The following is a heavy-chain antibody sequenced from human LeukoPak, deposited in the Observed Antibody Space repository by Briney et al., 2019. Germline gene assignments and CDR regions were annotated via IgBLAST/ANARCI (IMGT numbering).Heavy chain of an antibody. CDR3: ARGGYYDFWSGHLFDY. Sequence: GGSLRLSCAASGFTFSSYWMSWVRQAPGKGLEWVANIKQDGSEKYYVDSVKGRFTISRDNAKNSLYLQMNSLRAEDTAVYYCARGGYYDFWSGHLFDYWGQGTLVTVSS. D-gene: IGHD3-3*01. V-gene: IGHV3-7*01. CDR1: GFTFSSYW. CDR2: IKQDGSEK. J-gene: IGHJ4*02.